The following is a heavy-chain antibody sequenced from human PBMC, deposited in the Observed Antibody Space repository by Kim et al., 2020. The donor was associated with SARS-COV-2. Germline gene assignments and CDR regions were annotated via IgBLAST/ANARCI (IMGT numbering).Heavy chain of an antibody. D-gene: IGHD3-22*01. J-gene: IGHJ4*02. V-gene: IGHV3-21*01. CDR1: GFTFSSYS. CDR2: ISSSSSYI. Sequence: GGSLRLSCAASGFTFSSYSMNWVRQVPGKGLELLSSISSSSSYIYYADSVKGRFTISRDNAKNSLYLHMNSLRAEDTAVYYCAGDPITMIYYERGNYFDYWGQRALVTVSS. CDR3: AGDPITMIYYERGNYFDY.